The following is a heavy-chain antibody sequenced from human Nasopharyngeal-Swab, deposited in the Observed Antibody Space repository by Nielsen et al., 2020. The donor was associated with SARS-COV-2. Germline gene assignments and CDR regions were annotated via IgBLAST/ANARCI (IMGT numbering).Heavy chain of an antibody. Sequence: GESLKISCAASGFIFSDSAIHWVRQASGKGLEWVGRIRSKGNSYATAYAASVKGRFTISRDDSKNTAYLQMNSLITEDTAVYYCTRCGGSCYTGKDYWGQGILVTVSS. V-gene: IGHV3-73*01. J-gene: IGHJ4*02. CDR1: GFIFSDSA. D-gene: IGHD2-15*01. CDR3: TRCGGSCYTGKDY. CDR2: IRSKGNSYAT.